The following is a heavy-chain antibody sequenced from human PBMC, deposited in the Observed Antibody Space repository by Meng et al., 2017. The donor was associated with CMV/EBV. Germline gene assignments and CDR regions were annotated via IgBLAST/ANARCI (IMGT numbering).Heavy chain of an antibody. CDR1: GGSISSGDYY. J-gene: IGHJ3*02. CDR2: IYYSGST. Sequence: TLSLTCTVSGGSISSGDYYWSWIRQPPGKGLEWIGYIYYSGSTYYNPSLKSRTTMSVDPSKNQFSLKLSSVTAADTAVYYCARDSHFDKDAFDIWGQGTMVTVSS. D-gene: IGHD3-9*01. CDR3: ARDSHFDKDAFDI. V-gene: IGHV4-30-4*08.